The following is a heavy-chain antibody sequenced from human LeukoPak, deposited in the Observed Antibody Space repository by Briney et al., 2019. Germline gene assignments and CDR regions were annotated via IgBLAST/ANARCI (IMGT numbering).Heavy chain of an antibody. J-gene: IGHJ5*02. V-gene: IGHV4-30-4*01. D-gene: IGHD1-14*01. CDR3: ARGGAKIPPRYPTTGKPHRGPRANWFDP. CDR2: IYYSGST. CDR1: GGSISSGDYY. Sequence: SSETLSLTCTVSGGSISSGDYYWSWIRQPPGKGLEWIGYIYYSGSTYYNPSLKSRVTISVDTSKNQFSLKLSSVTAADTAVYYCARGGAKIPPRYPTTGKPHRGPRANWFDPWGQGTLATVSS.